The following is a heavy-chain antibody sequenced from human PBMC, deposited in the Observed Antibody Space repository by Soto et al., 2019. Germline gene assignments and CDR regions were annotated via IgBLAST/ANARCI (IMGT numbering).Heavy chain of an antibody. CDR1: GFDFTKYG. J-gene: IGHJ2*01. CDR3: VKDNVDGPPVEWLFGL. CDR2: ITGRGEYS. Sequence: ELQLLESGGSLVQPGGSLRLSCVASGFDFTKYGMSWVRQAPGKGLDWVSGITGRGEYSYYADSVKGRFTVSRAPSKNTVYLQMNSVTAEDTAIYFCVKDNVDGPPVEWLFGLWGRGTLVTVSS. V-gene: IGHV3-23*01. D-gene: IGHD5-12*01.